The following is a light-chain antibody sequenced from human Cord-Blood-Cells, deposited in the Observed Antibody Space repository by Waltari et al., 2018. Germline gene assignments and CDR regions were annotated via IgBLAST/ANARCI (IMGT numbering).Light chain of an antibody. J-gene: IGKJ1*01. CDR2: GAS. V-gene: IGKV3-15*01. CDR3: QQYNNWPRT. Sequence: EIVMTQSPATLSVSPGERAPLSCRASQSVSSNLAWYQQKPGQAPRLLIYGASTRATGIPDRFSGSGSGTEFTLTISSLQSEDFAVYYCQQYNNWPRTFGQGTKVEIK. CDR1: QSVSSN.